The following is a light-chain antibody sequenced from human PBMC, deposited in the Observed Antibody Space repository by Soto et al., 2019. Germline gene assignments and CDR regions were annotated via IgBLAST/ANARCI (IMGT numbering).Light chain of an antibody. CDR2: GAS. Sequence: EIVLTQSPGTLSLSPGERATLSCRASQSVSSSYLAWYQQKPGQAPRLLIYGASSRATGIPDRFSGSGSGTDFTLPISRLEPEDFAFYYCQQYGSSPLTFGGGTKVDIK. J-gene: IGKJ4*01. CDR3: QQYGSSPLT. CDR1: QSVSSSY. V-gene: IGKV3-20*01.